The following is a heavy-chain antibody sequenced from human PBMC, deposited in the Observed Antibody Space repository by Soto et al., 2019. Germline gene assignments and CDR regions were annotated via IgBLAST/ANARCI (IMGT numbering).Heavy chain of an antibody. CDR1: GFTFSSYW. V-gene: IGHV3-7*01. D-gene: IGHD1-20*01. CDR2: IKQDGSEK. CDR3: ARDSNWNEGRFDY. J-gene: IGHJ4*02. Sequence: EVQLVESGGGVVQHGGSLRLSCAASGFTFSSYWMSWVRQAPGKGLEWVANIKQDGSEKYYVDSVKGRFTISRDNAKNSLYLQVNSLRPEDTAVYYCARDSNWNEGRFDYWGQGTLVPVSS.